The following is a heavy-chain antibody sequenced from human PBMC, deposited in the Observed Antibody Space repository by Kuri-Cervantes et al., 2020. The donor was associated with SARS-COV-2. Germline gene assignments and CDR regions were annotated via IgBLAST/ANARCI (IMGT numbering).Heavy chain of an antibody. Sequence: ESLKISCAVYGGSFSGYYWSWIRQPPGKGLEWIGEINHSGSTNYNPSLKSRVTISVDTSKNQFSLKLSSVTAADTAVYYCARGYSYPEDYRGQGTLVTVSS. V-gene: IGHV4-34*01. CDR3: ARGYSYPEDY. CDR1: GGSFSGYY. CDR2: INHSGST. D-gene: IGHD5-18*01. J-gene: IGHJ4*02.